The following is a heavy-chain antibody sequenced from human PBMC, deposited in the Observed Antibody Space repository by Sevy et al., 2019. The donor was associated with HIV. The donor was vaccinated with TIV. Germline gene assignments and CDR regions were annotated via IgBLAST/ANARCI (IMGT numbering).Heavy chain of an antibody. V-gene: IGHV3-48*01. J-gene: IGHJ6*02. CDR1: GFTFSSYS. Sequence: GWSLRLSCVGSGFTFSSYSMNWVRQAPGKGLEWLSYMNSITSTIYYADSVKGRFTISRDNAKNSVSLQMHSLRAEDTAVYYCARNGGYADYGMDVWGQGTTVTVSS. D-gene: IGHD2-2*01. CDR3: ARNGGYADYGMDV. CDR2: MNSITSTI.